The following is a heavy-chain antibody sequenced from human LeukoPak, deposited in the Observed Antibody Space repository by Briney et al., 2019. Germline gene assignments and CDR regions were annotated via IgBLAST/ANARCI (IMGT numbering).Heavy chain of an antibody. CDR2: ISGTGDST. V-gene: IGHV3-23*01. D-gene: IGHD3-3*01. Sequence: GGSLRLSCAASRFTFSSYAMSWVRQAPGKGLEWVSAISGTGDSTYYADSVKGRFTISRDNSKNTLYLQMNSLRAEDTAIYYYAKDFDFWSAYYRGDDCWGQGTLVTVSS. CDR3: AKDFDFWSAYYRGDDC. J-gene: IGHJ4*02. CDR1: RFTFSSYA.